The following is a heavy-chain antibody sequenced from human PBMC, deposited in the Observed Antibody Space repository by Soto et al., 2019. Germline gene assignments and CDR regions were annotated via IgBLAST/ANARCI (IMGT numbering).Heavy chain of an antibody. J-gene: IGHJ3*01. Sequence: EVQLLESGGGLVQPGGSLRLSCAASGFTFSSYAMSWVRQAPGKGLEWVSAISGSGGSTYYPDSVKGRFTISRDNSKNTMHLQRSGLRAADTAVSYCAKDARALNAFERWGQGTMVTVSS. CDR3: AKDARALNAFER. V-gene: IGHV3-23*01. CDR2: ISGSGGST. CDR1: GFTFSSYA.